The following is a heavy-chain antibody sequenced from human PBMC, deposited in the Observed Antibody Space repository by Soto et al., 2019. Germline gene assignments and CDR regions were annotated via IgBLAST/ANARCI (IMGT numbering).Heavy chain of an antibody. Sequence: GGSLRLSCGGSGFTFSDCAMSWVRQAPGKGLEWVSGISGTGRSTFHADSVKDRFTISRDNSKNTVYLQMTSLRAEDTAVYYCAKGNTSGWYFFDYWGQGTLVTVSS. CDR2: ISGTGRST. D-gene: IGHD6-19*01. J-gene: IGHJ4*02. CDR1: GFTFSDCA. V-gene: IGHV3-23*01. CDR3: AKGNTSGWYFFDY.